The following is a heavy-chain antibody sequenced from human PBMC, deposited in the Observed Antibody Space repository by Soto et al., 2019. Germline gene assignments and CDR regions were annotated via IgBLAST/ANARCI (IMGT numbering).Heavy chain of an antibody. CDR3: AKEATNINNFHY. V-gene: IGHV3-48*03. CDR2: ISSVGSTV. J-gene: IGHJ4*02. CDR1: GFTFSNYE. D-gene: IGHD1-26*01. Sequence: VHLVESGGGLVQPGGSLRLSCAASGFTFSNYEMNWVRQAPGKGLEWVSYISSVGSTVNYADSVKGRFTIFRDNAKNSLFLQMNSLRAEDTAVYYCAKEATNINNFHYWGQGTLVTVST.